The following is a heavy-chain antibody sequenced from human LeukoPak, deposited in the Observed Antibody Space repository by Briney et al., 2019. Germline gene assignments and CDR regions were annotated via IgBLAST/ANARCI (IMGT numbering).Heavy chain of an antibody. Sequence: SETLSLTCTVSGGSISSGSYYWSWIRQPAGKGLEWIGRIYTSGSTNYNPSLKSRVTISVDTSKNQFSLKLSSVTAADTAVYYCAIDRYYGSGSYTDWGQGTLVTVSS. CDR3: AIDRYYGSGSYTD. V-gene: IGHV4-61*02. CDR2: IYTSGST. D-gene: IGHD3-10*01. J-gene: IGHJ4*02. CDR1: GGSISSGSYY.